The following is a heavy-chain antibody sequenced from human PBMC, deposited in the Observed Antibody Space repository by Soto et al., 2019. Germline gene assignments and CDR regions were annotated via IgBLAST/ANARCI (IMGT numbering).Heavy chain of an antibody. CDR3: ARDQLRPGILYSLGVLLPEFGL. CDR1: GFAFSTFA. Sequence: GGSLRLSCAASGFAFSTFAMTWVRQAPGKGLEWVAAISVSGNNAYYADSVKGRFTISRDNSQNSVFLQMSSLRADDTAVYYCARDQLRPGILYSLGVLLPEFGLWGQGTLVTVSS. J-gene: IGHJ4*02. D-gene: IGHD3-22*01. V-gene: IGHV3-23*01. CDR2: ISVSGNNA.